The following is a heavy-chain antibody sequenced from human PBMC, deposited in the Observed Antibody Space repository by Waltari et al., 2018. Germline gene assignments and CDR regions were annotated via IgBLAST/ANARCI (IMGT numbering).Heavy chain of an antibody. Sequence: EVQLLESGGTLVQPGGSLRVSCAASGVIFRSNAFSWVRQAPGKGLDGVSSISGSGENTYYAESVKGRFTISRDNSKHTVFLQMNNLRVDDTAVYYCARDPLNDYGGWDDYWGQGTLVTVSS. CDR1: GVIFRSNA. J-gene: IGHJ4*02. D-gene: IGHD4-17*01. V-gene: IGHV3-23*01. CDR2: ISGSGENT. CDR3: ARDPLNDYGGWDDY.